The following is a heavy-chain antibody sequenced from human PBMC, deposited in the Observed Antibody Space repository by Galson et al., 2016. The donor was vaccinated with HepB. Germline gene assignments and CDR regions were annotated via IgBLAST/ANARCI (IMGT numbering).Heavy chain of an antibody. V-gene: IGHV2-5*02. CDR1: GFSLRTSGVG. CDR2: ISWDDYK. J-gene: IGHJ3*02. Sequence: PALVKPPQTLTLTCTFSGFSLRTSGVGVGWIRQPPGKALEWLALISWDDYKLYSPSLKTRLTLTKDTSKKQVVLTMTNMNPVNTATYYCAHRRDWNYERDACGIGGQGTMVMVAS. D-gene: IGHD1-7*01. CDR3: AHRRDWNYERDACGI.